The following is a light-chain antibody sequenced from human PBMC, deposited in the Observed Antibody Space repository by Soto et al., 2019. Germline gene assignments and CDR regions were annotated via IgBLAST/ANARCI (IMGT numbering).Light chain of an antibody. CDR1: QTVTSNS. Sequence: PGEGATLSCWASQTVTSNSFAWYQQRPGQAPRLLIYATSKRATGIPDRFSGSGSGTDFTLTISRLDPEDFAVYYCQQYGGARWTFGQGTKVEIK. CDR3: QQYGGARWT. CDR2: ATS. J-gene: IGKJ1*01. V-gene: IGKV3-20*01.